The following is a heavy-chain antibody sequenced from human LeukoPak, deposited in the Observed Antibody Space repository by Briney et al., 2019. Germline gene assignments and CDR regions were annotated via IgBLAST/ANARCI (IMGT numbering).Heavy chain of an antibody. Sequence: GGSLRLSCAASGCTFSSYGMHWVRQAPGKGLEWVAFIRYDGSNKYYADSVKGRFTIARDNSQNTLYLQMNSLRGEDTAIYYCAKVISGYSDYDWYRGYFFDYWGQGALVTVSS. CDR3: AKVISGYSDYDWYRGYFFDY. V-gene: IGHV3-30*02. CDR1: GCTFSSYG. D-gene: IGHD5-12*01. CDR2: IRYDGSNK. J-gene: IGHJ4*02.